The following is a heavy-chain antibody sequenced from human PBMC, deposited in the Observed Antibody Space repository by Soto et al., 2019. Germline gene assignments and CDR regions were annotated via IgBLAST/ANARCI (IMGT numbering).Heavy chain of an antibody. Sequence: SETLSLTCTVSGGSISSYYWSWIRQPPGKGLEWIGYIYYGGSTNYNPSLKSRVTISVDTSKNQFSLKLSSVTAADTAVYYCARGRRSLQGGPFDYWGQGTLVTVSS. CDR2: IYYGGST. CDR3: ARGRRSLQGGPFDY. D-gene: IGHD3-16*01. CDR1: GGSISSYY. J-gene: IGHJ4*02. V-gene: IGHV4-59*01.